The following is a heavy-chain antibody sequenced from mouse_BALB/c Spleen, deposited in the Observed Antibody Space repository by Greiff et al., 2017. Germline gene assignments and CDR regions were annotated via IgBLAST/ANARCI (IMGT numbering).Heavy chain of an antibody. CDR3: ARSLITTAPDY. V-gene: IGHV1-7*01. D-gene: IGHD1-2*01. CDR1: GYTFTSYW. Sequence: QVQLQQSGAELAKPGASVKMSCKASGYTFTSYWMHWVKQRPGQGLEWIGYINPSTGYTEYNQKFKDKATLTADKSSSTAYMQLSSLTSEDSAVYYCARSLITTAPDYWGQGTTLTVSS. CDR2: INPSTGYT. J-gene: IGHJ2*01.